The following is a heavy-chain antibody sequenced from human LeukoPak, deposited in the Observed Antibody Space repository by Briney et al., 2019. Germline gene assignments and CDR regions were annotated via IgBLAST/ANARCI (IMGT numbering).Heavy chain of an antibody. V-gene: IGHV3-48*01. D-gene: IGHD6-19*01. CDR3: ARDQWLDY. Sequence: PGGSLRLSCAASGFTFSGYIMNWVRQAPGKGLEWVSFICTSGNTIYYADSVKGRFTVSRDNAKNSLYLQMNSLRAEDTAVYYCARDQWLDYWGRGTLVTVSS. CDR1: GFTFSGYI. J-gene: IGHJ4*02. CDR2: ICTSGNTI.